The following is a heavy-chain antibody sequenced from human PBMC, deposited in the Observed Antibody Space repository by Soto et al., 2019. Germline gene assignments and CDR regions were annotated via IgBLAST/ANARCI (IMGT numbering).Heavy chain of an antibody. V-gene: IGHV1-46*03. J-gene: IGHJ6*02. CDR3: ARSSRDFGSGHPPGDYYCMDV. D-gene: IGHD3-3*01. CDR1: GYTFTSYY. CDR2: INPSGGST. Sequence: ASVKVSCKASGYTFTSYYMHWVRQAPGQGLEWMGIINPSGGSTSYALKFQGRVTMTRDTSTSTVYMELSSLRSEDTAVYYCARSSRDFGSGHPPGDYYCMDVWGQGTTVTVSS.